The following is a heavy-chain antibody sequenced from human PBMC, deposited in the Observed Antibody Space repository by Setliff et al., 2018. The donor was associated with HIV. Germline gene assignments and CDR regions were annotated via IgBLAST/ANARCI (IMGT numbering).Heavy chain of an antibody. J-gene: IGHJ4*02. CDR2: ISTTRST. Sequence: PSETLSLTCTVSGGSISSDYWSWIRQPPGKGLEWIGYISTTRSTSYSPSLKSRVSISVDTAKNQCSLRLNSVTAADTAVYYCARMSGGYSGGYFDYWGQGTQVTVSS. D-gene: IGHD3-22*01. V-gene: IGHV4-4*09. CDR1: GGSISSDY. CDR3: ARMSGGYSGGYFDY.